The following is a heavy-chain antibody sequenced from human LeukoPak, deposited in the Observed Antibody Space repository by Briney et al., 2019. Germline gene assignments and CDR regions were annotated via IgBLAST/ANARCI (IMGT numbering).Heavy chain of an antibody. CDR3: ARDITAVAGNDAFDI. D-gene: IGHD6-19*01. CDR1: GGSISSYY. J-gene: IGHJ3*02. V-gene: IGHV4-4*07. CDR2: IYTSGST. Sequence: SETLFLTCTVSGGSISSYYWSWIRQPAGKGLEWIGRIYTSGSTNYNPSLKSRVTMSVDTSKNQFPLKLSSVTAADTAVYYCARDITAVAGNDAFDIWGQGTMVTVSS.